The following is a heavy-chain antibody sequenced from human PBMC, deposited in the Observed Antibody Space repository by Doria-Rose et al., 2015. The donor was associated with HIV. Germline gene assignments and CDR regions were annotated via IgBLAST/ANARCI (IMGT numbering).Heavy chain of an antibody. CDR1: SISSGDYY. D-gene: IGHD4-4*01. V-gene: IGHV4-30-4*08. Sequence: SISSGDYYWSWIRQPPGKGLEWIGYIYYSGSTYYNPSLKSRVTISVDTSKNQFSLKLSSVTAADTAVYYCARGGIDYRSYYFDYWGQGTLVTVSS. J-gene: IGHJ4*02. CDR2: IYYSGST. CDR3: ARGGIDYRSYYFDY.